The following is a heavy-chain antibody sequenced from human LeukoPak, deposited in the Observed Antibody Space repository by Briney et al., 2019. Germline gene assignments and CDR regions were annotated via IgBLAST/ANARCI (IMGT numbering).Heavy chain of an antibody. J-gene: IGHJ5*02. CDR2: ISGSGGST. V-gene: IGHV3-23*01. Sequence: GGSLRLSCAASGFTFSSYAMGWVRQAPGKGLEWVSGISGSGGSTYYADSVKGRFTISRDNSKNTLYLQMDSLRAEDTALYYCAKGSGINHYHWIDPWGQGTLVTVSS. D-gene: IGHD1-14*01. CDR3: AKGSGINHYHWIDP. CDR1: GFTFSSYA.